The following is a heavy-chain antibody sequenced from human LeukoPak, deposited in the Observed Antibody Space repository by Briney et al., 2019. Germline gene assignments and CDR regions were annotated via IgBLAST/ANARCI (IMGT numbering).Heavy chain of an antibody. Sequence: SETLSLTCSVSGGSIRSNYWSWIRQPPGKGLEWIGNTYYGGSTNYNPSLKSRVTISVDTSKNQFSLRLSSVTAADTAVYYCARLSGGWFDPWGQGTLVTVSS. CDR1: GGSIRSNY. J-gene: IGHJ5*02. V-gene: IGHV4-59*08. CDR3: ARLSGGWFDP. D-gene: IGHD3-16*01. CDR2: TYYGGST.